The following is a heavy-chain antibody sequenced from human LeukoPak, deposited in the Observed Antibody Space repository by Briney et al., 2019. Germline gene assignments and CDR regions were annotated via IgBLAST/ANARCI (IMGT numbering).Heavy chain of an antibody. V-gene: IGHV1-2*02. CDR3: ARDPTYYYDGGFDP. CDR1: GYTFTGYY. J-gene: IGHJ5*02. D-gene: IGHD3-22*01. Sequence: ASVKVSCKASGYTFTGYYMHWVRQAPGQGLEWMGWINPNSGGTNYAQKFQGRVTMTRDTSISTAYMELSRLRSDDTAVYYCARDPTYYYDGGFDPWGQGTLVTVSS. CDR2: INPNSGGT.